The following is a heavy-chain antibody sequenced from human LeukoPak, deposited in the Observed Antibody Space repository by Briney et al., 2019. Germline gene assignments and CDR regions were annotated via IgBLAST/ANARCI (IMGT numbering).Heavy chain of an antibody. J-gene: IGHJ6*02. CDR1: GGSISSYY. V-gene: IGHV4-4*07. D-gene: IGHD4-17*01. CDR3: ASPYGDYPIAECYGMDV. Sequence: SETLSLTYTVSGGSISSYYWSWIRQPAGKGLEWIGRIYTSGSTNYNPSLKSRVTMSVDTSKNQFSLKLSSVTAADTAVYYCASPYGDYPIAECYGMDVWGQGTTVTVSS. CDR2: IYTSGST.